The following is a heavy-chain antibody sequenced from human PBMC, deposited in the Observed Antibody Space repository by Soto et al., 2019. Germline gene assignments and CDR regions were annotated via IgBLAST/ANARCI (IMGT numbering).Heavy chain of an antibody. J-gene: IGHJ4*02. Sequence: ASVKVPCKTSGYNFVTYGITWVRQAPGQGLEWMGWISVYSGNTHYAQKFHDRVTLTTDTSTTTAYMDLRNLTSDDSAFYYCARNTPFFESSGSADYWGQGTLVTVSS. D-gene: IGHD3-22*01. CDR1: GYNFVTYG. CDR2: ISVYSGNT. CDR3: ARNTPFFESSGSADY. V-gene: IGHV1-18*01.